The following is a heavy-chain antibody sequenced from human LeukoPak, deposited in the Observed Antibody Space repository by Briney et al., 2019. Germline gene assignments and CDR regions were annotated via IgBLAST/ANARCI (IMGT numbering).Heavy chain of an antibody. D-gene: IGHD6-13*01. Sequence: GGSLRLSCAASGFTFSSYSMNWVRQAPGKGLEWVSSISSSSSYIYYADSVKGRFIISRDNAKNSLYLQMNSLRAEDTAVYFCARVPDIAAAGNWFDPWGQGALVTVSS. J-gene: IGHJ5*02. V-gene: IGHV3-21*01. CDR3: ARVPDIAAAGNWFDP. CDR2: ISSSSSYI. CDR1: GFTFSSYS.